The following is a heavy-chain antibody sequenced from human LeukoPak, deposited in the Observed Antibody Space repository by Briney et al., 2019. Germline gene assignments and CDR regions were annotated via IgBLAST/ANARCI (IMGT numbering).Heavy chain of an antibody. CDR3: ARGFDY. J-gene: IGHJ4*02. V-gene: IGHV3-48*01. Sequence: GGSLRLSCAASGFTFSSYNINWVRQAPGKGLEWVSYISSSRRTISYADSVKGRFTISRDNAKNSLYLQMNSLRAEDTAVYYCARGFDYWGQGTLATVSS. CDR2: ISSSRRTI. CDR1: GFTFSSYN.